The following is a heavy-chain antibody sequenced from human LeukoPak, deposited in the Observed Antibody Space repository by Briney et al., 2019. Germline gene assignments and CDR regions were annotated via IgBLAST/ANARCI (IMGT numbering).Heavy chain of an antibody. V-gene: IGHV3-23*01. J-gene: IGHJ4*02. CDR2: ITASGDST. CDR1: GFTFSSYA. Sequence: GGSLRLSCAASGFTFSSYAMTWVRQAPGKGLEWVSGITASGDSTYYADSVKGRFTISRDNSKNTLHLQMNSLRADDTAVYYCAKHLSAMASFDYWGQGTLVTVSS. D-gene: IGHD5-18*01. CDR3: AKHLSAMASFDY.